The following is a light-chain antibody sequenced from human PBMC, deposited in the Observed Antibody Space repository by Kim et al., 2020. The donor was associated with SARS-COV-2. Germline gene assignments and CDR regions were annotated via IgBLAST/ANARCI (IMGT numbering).Light chain of an antibody. CDR2: GAS. J-gene: IGKJ2*01. V-gene: IGKV3-20*01. CDR3: QQFESSSFT. Sequence: LSPGERASLSCRASQSVSSSYLAWYQQKPGQAPRLLIYGASTRATGIPDRFSGSGSGTDFTLTISRLEPEDFAVYFCQQFESSSFTFGQGTKLEI. CDR1: QSVSSSY.